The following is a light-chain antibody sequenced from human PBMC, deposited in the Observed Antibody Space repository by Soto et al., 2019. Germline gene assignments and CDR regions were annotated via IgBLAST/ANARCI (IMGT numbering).Light chain of an antibody. Sequence: QSVLTQPPSASGTPGQRVTISCSVSSFNVGGNTVNWYQQVTGTAPKFLINSNNQRPSGVPDRFSGSKSGTSASLAISGLQSEDEADYYCATWDDSLNGVVFGGGTKVTVL. CDR1: SFNVGGNT. J-gene: IGLJ2*01. V-gene: IGLV1-44*01. CDR3: ATWDDSLNGVV. CDR2: SNN.